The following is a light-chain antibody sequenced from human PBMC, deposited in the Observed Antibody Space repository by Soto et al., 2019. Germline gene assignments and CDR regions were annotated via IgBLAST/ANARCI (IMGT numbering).Light chain of an antibody. Sequence: LTQPASVSGSPGQSITISCTGTSSDVGGYNYVSWYQHHPGKAPKLMISGVSGRPSGVSNRFSGSKSGNTASLTISGLQAEDEADYYCSSFTSSRSYVFGTGTKVTVL. V-gene: IGLV2-14*03. J-gene: IGLJ1*01. CDR3: SSFTSSRSYV. CDR1: SSDVGGYNY. CDR2: GVS.